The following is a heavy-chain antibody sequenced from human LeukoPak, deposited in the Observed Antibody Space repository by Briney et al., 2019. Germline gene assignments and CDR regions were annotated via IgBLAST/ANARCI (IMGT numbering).Heavy chain of an antibody. J-gene: IGHJ3*02. CDR3: ARVVVPAAIDAFDI. D-gene: IGHD2-2*02. CDR1: GGSFSGYY. V-gene: IGHV4-34*01. Sequence: SETLSLTCAVYGGSFSGYYWSWIRQPPGKGLEWIGEINHSGSTNYNPSLKSRVTISVDTSENQFSLKLSSVTAADTAVYYCARVVVPAAIDAFDIWGQGTMVTVSS. CDR2: INHSGST.